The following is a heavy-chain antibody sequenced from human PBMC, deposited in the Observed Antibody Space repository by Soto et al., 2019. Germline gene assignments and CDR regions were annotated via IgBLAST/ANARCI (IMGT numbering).Heavy chain of an antibody. V-gene: IGHV1-46*01. CDR1: GYTFTSYY. CDR3: ARGRIAAPRHSWFDP. CDR2: INPSGGST. J-gene: IGHJ5*02. Sequence: ASVKVSCKASGYTFTSYYMHWVRQAPGQGLEWMGIINPSGGSTSYAQKFQGRVTMTRDTSTSTVYMELSSLRSEDTAVYYCARGRIAAPRHSWFDPWGQGTLVTVSS. D-gene: IGHD6-6*01.